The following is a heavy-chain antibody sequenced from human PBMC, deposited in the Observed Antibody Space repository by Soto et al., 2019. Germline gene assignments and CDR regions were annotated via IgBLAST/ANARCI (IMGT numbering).Heavy chain of an antibody. J-gene: IGHJ4*02. CDR1: GGSISSSSYY. V-gene: IGHV4-39*01. Sequence: QLQLQESGPGLVKPSETLSLTCTVSGGSISSSSYYWGWIRQPPGKGLEWIGSIYYSGSTYYNPSLKRRVTISVDTSKNQFSLKLSSVTAADTAVYYCASLSHKTYYYDSSGFLWGQGTLVTVSS. CDR3: ASLSHKTYYYDSSGFL. CDR2: IYYSGST. D-gene: IGHD3-22*01.